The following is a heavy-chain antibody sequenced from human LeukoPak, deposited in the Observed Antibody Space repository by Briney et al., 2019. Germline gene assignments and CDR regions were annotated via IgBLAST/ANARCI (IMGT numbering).Heavy chain of an antibody. CDR2: ISSSSSYI. V-gene: IGHV3-21*01. D-gene: IGHD3-10*01. Sequence: GGSLRLSCAASGFTFSSYSMNWVRRAPGKGLEWVSSISSSSSYIYYADSVKGRFTISRDNAKNSLYLQMNSLRAEDTAVYYCASGITMVRGVTYWGQGTLVTVSS. CDR1: GFTFSSYS. J-gene: IGHJ4*02. CDR3: ASGITMVRGVTY.